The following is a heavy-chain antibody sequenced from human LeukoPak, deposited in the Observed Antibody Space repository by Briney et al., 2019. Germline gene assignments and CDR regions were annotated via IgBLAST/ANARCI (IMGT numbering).Heavy chain of an antibody. CDR2: ISSSSSYI. CDR1: GYTFSNFA. D-gene: IGHD6-19*01. Sequence: PGGSLRLSCAASGYTFSNFAMSWVRQAPGKGLEWVSSISSSSSYIYYADSVKGRFTISRDNAKNSLYLQMNSLRAEDTAVYYCARDGSSGWSIDYWGQGTLVTVSS. V-gene: IGHV3-21*01. CDR3: ARDGSSGWSIDY. J-gene: IGHJ4*02.